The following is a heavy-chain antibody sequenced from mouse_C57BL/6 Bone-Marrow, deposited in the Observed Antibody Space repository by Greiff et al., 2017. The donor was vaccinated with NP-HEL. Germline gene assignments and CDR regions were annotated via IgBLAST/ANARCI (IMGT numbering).Heavy chain of an antibody. CDR1: GYTFTSYG. CDR3: SYYYGSNHY. CDR2: IYPGNSDT. Sequence: DVKLQESGTVLARPGASVKMSCKTSGYTFTSYGMHGVKQRHGQGLEWRGAIYPGNSDTSYNQKFKGKAKLTAVTSASSAYMELSSLTNEDSAVYYCSYYYGSNHYWGQGTTLTVSS. V-gene: IGHV1-5*01. J-gene: IGHJ2*01. D-gene: IGHD1-1*01.